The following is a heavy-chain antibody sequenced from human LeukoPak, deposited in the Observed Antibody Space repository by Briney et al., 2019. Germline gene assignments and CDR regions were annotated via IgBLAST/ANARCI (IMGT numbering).Heavy chain of an antibody. Sequence: SETLSLTCTVSGGSISSGGYYWSWIRQHPGKGLEWIGYIYYSGSTYYNPSLKSRVTISVDTSKNQFSLKLSSVTAADTAVYYCARAAAGKIFDYWGQGTLATVSS. J-gene: IGHJ4*02. V-gene: IGHV4-31*03. CDR2: IYYSGST. CDR3: ARAAAGKIFDY. D-gene: IGHD6-13*01. CDR1: GGSISSGGYY.